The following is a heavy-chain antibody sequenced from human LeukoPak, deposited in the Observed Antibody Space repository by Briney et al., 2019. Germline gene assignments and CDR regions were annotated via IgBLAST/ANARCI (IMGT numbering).Heavy chain of an antibody. V-gene: IGHV1-18*01. Sequence: ASVKVSCKASGYTFTSYGISWVRQAPGQGLEWVGWISAYNGNTNYAQKLQGRVTMTTDTSTSTAYMELRSLRSDDTAVYYCARGLKQQLVRNYYYYMDVWGKGTTVTVSS. J-gene: IGHJ6*03. D-gene: IGHD6-13*01. CDR3: ARGLKQQLVRNYYYYMDV. CDR2: ISAYNGNT. CDR1: GYTFTSYG.